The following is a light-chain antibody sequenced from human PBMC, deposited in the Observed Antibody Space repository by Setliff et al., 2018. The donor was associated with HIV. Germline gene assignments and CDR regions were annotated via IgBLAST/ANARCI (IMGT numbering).Light chain of an antibody. CDR1: NSNIGSGYH. CDR3: QSYDTNLSVV. CDR2: RNH. V-gene: IGLV1-40*01. Sequence: QSALTQPPSVSGAPGQRIIISCTGNNSNIGSGYHVHWYQHLPGTATKLIIYRNHNRPSGVPDRLSGSKSGTSASLAITGLQSEDEADYYCQSYDTNLSVVFGGGTKVTVL. J-gene: IGLJ2*01.